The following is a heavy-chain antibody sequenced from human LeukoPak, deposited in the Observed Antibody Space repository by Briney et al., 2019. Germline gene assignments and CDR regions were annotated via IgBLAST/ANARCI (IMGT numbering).Heavy chain of an antibody. CDR2: INPNSGGT. Sequence: ASVKVSCKASGYTFTGYYMHWVRQAPGQGLEWMGWINPNSGGTNYAQKFQGRVTMTRDTSISTAYMELSRLRSDDTAVYYCARDAGIQLWRGNFDYWGQGTLVTVSS. CDR1: GYTFTGYY. CDR3: ARDAGIQLWRGNFDY. D-gene: IGHD5-18*01. V-gene: IGHV1-2*02. J-gene: IGHJ4*02.